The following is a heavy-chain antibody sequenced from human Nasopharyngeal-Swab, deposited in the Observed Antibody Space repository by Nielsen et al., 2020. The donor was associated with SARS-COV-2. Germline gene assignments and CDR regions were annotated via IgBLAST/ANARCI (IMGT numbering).Heavy chain of an antibody. J-gene: IGHJ6*02. D-gene: IGHD6-13*01. CDR3: ARAATSIWLHYYNGLDV. CDR2: IDFSGSTV. CDR1: GYSFRTYS. V-gene: IGHV3-48*02. Sequence: GGSLRLSCVASGYSFRTYSMNWVRQAPGKGLEWVSYIDFSGSTVYYADSVKGRFTISRDNAKNSLFLQMNSLRDDDTAVYYCARAATSIWLHYYNGLDVWGQGTTVTVSS.